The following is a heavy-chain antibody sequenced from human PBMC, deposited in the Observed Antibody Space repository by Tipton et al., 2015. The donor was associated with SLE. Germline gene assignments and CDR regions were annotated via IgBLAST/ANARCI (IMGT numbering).Heavy chain of an antibody. D-gene: IGHD4-17*01. Sequence: PSLTCTVSGGSISSYYWSWIRQPPGKGLEWIGYIYTSGNTNYNPSLNSRVTISLDTSKNQFSLKLSSVTAADTAVYYCARTTVTTKAFDIWGQGTMVTVSS. CDR1: GGSISSYY. CDR2: IYTSGNT. V-gene: IGHV4-59*01. J-gene: IGHJ3*02. CDR3: ARTTVTTKAFDI.